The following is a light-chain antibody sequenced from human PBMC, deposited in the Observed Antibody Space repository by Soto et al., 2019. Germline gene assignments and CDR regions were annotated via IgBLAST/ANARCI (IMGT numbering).Light chain of an antibody. J-gene: IGKJ4*01. CDR2: KAS. Sequence: DIQVTQSPSTLSASVGDRVTITCRASRSISTWLAWYQEKPGKAPKLLIYKASSLESGVPSRFSGSGSGTEFTLTISSLQPDDFGSYYCQQYKSYPLTFGGGTKVEIK. CDR1: RSISTW. V-gene: IGKV1-5*03. CDR3: QQYKSYPLT.